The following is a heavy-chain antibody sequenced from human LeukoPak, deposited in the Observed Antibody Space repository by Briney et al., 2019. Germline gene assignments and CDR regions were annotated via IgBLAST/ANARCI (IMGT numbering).Heavy chain of an antibody. CDR2: INHSGST. D-gene: IGHD2-21*02. V-gene: IGHV4-34*01. Sequence: PSETLSLTCAVYGGSFSGYYWSWIRQPPGKGLAWIGEINHSGSTNYNPSLKSRVTISVDTSKNQFSLKLSSVTAADTAVYYCARGPREIVVVTSYGMDVWGQGTTVTVSS. J-gene: IGHJ6*02. CDR1: GGSFSGYY. CDR3: ARGPREIVVVTSYGMDV.